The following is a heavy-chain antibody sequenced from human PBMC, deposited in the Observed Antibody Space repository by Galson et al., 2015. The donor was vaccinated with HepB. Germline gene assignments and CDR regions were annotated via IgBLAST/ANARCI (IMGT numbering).Heavy chain of an antibody. CDR2: IYYSGST. V-gene: IGHV4-59*01. CDR1: GGSISSYY. D-gene: IGHD6-19*01. Sequence: SETLSLTCTVSGGSISSYYWSWIRQPPGKGLEWIGYIYYSGSTNYNPSLKSRVTISVDTSKNQFSLKLSSVTAADTAVYYCARLRRDSSGWPPFDYWGQGTLVTVSS. J-gene: IGHJ4*02. CDR3: ARLRRDSSGWPPFDY.